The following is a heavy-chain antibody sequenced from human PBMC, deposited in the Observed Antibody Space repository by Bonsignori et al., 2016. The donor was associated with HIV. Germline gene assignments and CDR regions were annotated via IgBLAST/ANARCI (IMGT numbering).Heavy chain of an antibody. CDR3: ARGSIAVAGTLGA. Sequence: VRQAPGKGLEWVSVIYSGGSTYYADSVKGRFTISRDNSKNTLYLQMNSLRAEDTAVYYCARGSIAVAGTLGAWGQGTLVTVSS. D-gene: IGHD6-19*01. CDR2: IYSGGST. J-gene: IGHJ5*02. V-gene: IGHV3-53*01.